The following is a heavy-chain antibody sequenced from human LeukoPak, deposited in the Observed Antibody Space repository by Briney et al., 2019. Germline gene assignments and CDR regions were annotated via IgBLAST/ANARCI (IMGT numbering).Heavy chain of an antibody. D-gene: IGHD1-1*01. CDR3: ARDNDKVVDH. CDR2: ITAYNGNR. CDR1: GYTFSNYG. Sequence: ASVKVSCKTSGYTFSNYGISWVRQAPGQGLEWMGWITAYNGNRLYAQRFQGRITLTTDTSTSTSYMELRSLEYDNTAIYYCARDNDKVVDHWGQGTLVTVSS. J-gene: IGHJ4*01. V-gene: IGHV1-18*01.